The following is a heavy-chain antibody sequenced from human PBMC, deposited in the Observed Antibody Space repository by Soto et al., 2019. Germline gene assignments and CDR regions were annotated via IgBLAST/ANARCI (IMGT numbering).Heavy chain of an antibody. J-gene: IGHJ6*02. CDR1: GYTFTSYG. V-gene: IGHV1-18*03. CDR3: ARDPHYCSSTSCPRGNYYYYGMDV. CDR2: ISAYNGNT. D-gene: IGHD2-2*01. Sequence: ASVKVSCKASGYTFTSYGISWVRQAPGQGLEWMGWISAYNGNTNYAQKLQGRVTMTTDTSTSTAYMELRSLRSDDMAVYYCARDPHYCSSTSCPRGNYYYYGMDVWGQGTTVTVSS.